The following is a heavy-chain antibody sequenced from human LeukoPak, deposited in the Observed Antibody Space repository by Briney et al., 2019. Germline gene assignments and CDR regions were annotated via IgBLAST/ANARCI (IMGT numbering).Heavy chain of an antibody. J-gene: IGHJ4*02. CDR2: IYYSGST. V-gene: IGHV4-59*08. Sequence: SETLSLTCTVSGGSISSYYWSWIRQPPGKGLEWIGYIYYSGSTNYNPSLVSRVTISVDKSKNQFSLKLSSVTAADTALYYCAKYDGRGYWVYWGQGSLVTVSS. CDR1: GGSISSYY. CDR3: AKYDGRGYWVY. D-gene: IGHD3-22*01.